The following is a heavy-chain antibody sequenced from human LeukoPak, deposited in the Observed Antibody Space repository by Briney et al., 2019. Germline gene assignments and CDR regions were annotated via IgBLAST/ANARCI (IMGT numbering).Heavy chain of an antibody. Sequence: GASVKVSCKASGGTFRSYAITWVRQAPGKGLEWMGGIIPMINTPKYAQKFQGRFSITADESTSTGYMEVSSLRSEDTAVYYCAIFTGTYGDNENDYWGQGTLVTVSS. CDR1: GGTFRSYA. V-gene: IGHV1-69*01. CDR2: IIPMINTP. D-gene: IGHD4-17*01. J-gene: IGHJ4*02. CDR3: AIFTGTYGDNENDY.